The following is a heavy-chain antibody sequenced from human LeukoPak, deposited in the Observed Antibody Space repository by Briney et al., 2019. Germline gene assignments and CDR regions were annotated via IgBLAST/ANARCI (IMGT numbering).Heavy chain of an antibody. V-gene: IGHV4-59*01. J-gene: IGHJ4*02. Sequence: PSETLSLTCTVSGDSIIGYYWSWIRQPPGKRLEWIGYIYNTLDTTYNPSLESRVTISLDMSNKQFSLRLSSVTAADTAVYYCARRRYYDSTGYNPTDYFDYWGQGILVTVSS. CDR2: IYNTLDT. CDR3: ARRRYYDSTGYNPTDYFDY. CDR1: GDSIIGYY. D-gene: IGHD3-22*01.